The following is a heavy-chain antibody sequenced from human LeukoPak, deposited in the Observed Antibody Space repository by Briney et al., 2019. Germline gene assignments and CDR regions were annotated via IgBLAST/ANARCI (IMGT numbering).Heavy chain of an antibody. V-gene: IGHV4-31*03. J-gene: IGHJ5*02. CDR2: IFYTGNT. D-gene: IGHD3-10*01. CDR1: GDSMNTGAYH. CDR3: ARGRGSGSLNWFDP. Sequence: PSETLSLTCTVSGDSMNTGAYHWTWIRQRPGRGLEWIGYIFYTGNTECNPSLQSRLLVSADMAKNQFSLKLTSVSVEDTAVYYCARGRGSGSLNWFDPWGQGTLVTVSS.